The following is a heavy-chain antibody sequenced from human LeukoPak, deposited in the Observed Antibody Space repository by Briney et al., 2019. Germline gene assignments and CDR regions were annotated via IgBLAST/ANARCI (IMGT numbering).Heavy chain of an antibody. CDR2: IYSGDTT. V-gene: IGHV3-66*01. Sequence: AGSLRLSCAASGFTLSTNYMSWVRQAPGKGLEWVSVIYSGDTTFYADSVRGKFTISRDNSKNTLYLQMNSLRAEDTAVYYCASILRSSSGYYFDYWGQGTLVTVSS. CDR3: ASILRSSSGYYFDY. D-gene: IGHD3-10*01. CDR1: GFTLSTNY. J-gene: IGHJ4*02.